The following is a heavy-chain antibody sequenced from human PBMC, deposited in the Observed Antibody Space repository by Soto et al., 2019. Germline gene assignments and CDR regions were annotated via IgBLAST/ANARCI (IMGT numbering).Heavy chain of an antibody. J-gene: IGHJ4*02. D-gene: IGHD5-12*01. CDR1: GFTFTSYS. CDR3: AKDLRAGSGYDFDY. Sequence: EVQLLQSGGGLVQPGGSLRLSCAASGFTFTSYSMTWVRQTPGKGLEWVAAVNPGGYSTYCADSVKGRFTISRDNSNKTLYLQMNSLRAEDTAVYYCAKDLRAGSGYDFDYRDQGTLVTVSS. CDR2: VNPGGYST. V-gene: IGHV3-23*01.